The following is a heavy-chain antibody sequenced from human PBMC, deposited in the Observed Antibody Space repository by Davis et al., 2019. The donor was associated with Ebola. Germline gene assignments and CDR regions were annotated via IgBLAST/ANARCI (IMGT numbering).Heavy chain of an antibody. CDR1: GFIVNDYW. V-gene: IGHV3-74*01. D-gene: IGHD5-18*01. J-gene: IGHJ4*02. Sequence: GGSLRLSCAASGFIVNDYWMHWARQVPGKGLVWISRIYTDGTTTYYADSVKGRFTISRDNSKNTLYLQMNSLRAEDTAVYYCATSVDTAMVPSPFDYWGQGTLVTVSS. CDR2: IYTDGTTT. CDR3: ATSVDTAMVPSPFDY.